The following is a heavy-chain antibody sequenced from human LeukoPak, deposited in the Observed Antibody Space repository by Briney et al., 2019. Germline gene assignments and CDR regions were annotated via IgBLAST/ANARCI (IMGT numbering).Heavy chain of an antibody. V-gene: IGHV4-59*01. Sequence: SETLSLTCTVSGDSISGYYWNWIRQPPGKGLEWIGHVFYTGTTKNHPSLKSRIAISVDTSSNQFSLKLRSVTTADTAVYYCARGITVTTTSDHLDFWGQGILVTVPS. CDR1: GDSISGYY. D-gene: IGHD4-17*01. CDR3: ARGITVTTTSDHLDF. J-gene: IGHJ4*02. CDR2: VFYTGTT.